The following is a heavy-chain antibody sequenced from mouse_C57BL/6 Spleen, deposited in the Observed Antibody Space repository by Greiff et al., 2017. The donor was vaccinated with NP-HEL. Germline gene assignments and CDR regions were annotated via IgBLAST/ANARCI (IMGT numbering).Heavy chain of an antibody. J-gene: IGHJ2*01. CDR3: ARRGDY. V-gene: IGHV1-81*01. Sequence: QVQLQQSVAELVRPGASVKLSCTASGFNIKNTYMHWVKQRPEQGLEWIGEIYPRSGNTYYNEKFKGKATLTADKSSSTAYMELRSLTSEDSAVYFCARRGDYWGQGTTLTVSS. CDR1: GFNIKNTY. CDR2: IYPRSGNT.